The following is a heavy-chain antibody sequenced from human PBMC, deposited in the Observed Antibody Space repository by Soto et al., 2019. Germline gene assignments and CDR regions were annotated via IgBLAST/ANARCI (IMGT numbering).Heavy chain of an antibody. CDR3: ARDIVGAPYYYYGMDV. CDR1: GFVFSGCA. J-gene: IGHJ6*02. Sequence: QVQLVESGGGVVQPGRSLRLSCAPSGFVFSGCAMHWVRQAPGKGLEWVGVISYDGSDQYYADSVKGRFTISRDNSKNTMFLQMNSLRAEDTAVYYCARDIVGAPYYYYGMDVWGQGTTVTVS. D-gene: IGHD1-26*01. CDR2: ISYDGSDQ. V-gene: IGHV3-30-3*01.